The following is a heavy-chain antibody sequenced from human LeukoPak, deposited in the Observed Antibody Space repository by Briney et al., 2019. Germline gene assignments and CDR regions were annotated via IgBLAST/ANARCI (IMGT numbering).Heavy chain of an antibody. CDR2: IIPGGGST. V-gene: IGHV1-46*01. Sequence: GASVKVSCKASGYTFTNYYMHWVRQAPGQGLEWMGIIIPGGGSTSYAQKFQGRVTMTRDTSTSTVYMELSSLRSEDTAVYYCARSGRTFGGIIATDYWGQGTLVTVSS. J-gene: IGHJ4*02. CDR3: ARSGRTFGGIIATDY. D-gene: IGHD3-16*02. CDR1: GYTFTNYY.